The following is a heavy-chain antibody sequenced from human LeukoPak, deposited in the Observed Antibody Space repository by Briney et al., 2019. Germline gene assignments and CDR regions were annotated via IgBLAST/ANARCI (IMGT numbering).Heavy chain of an antibody. CDR3: ARGVEPLAANTLVY. CDR2: IRGNGDTT. Sequence: PGGSLILSCVASGFTFSDYDMNWVRQAPMKGLEWVSAIRGNGDTTYYADSVKGRFAISRDNSKNTLYLQMNSLRAEDTAVYYCARGVEPLAANTLVYWGQGTLVTVSS. D-gene: IGHD1-14*01. J-gene: IGHJ4*02. CDR1: GFTFSDYD. V-gene: IGHV3-23*01.